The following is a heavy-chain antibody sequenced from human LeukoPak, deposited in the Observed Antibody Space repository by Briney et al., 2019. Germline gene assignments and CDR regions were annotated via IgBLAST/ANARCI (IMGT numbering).Heavy chain of an antibody. CDR3: ARLLCSSTSCQFDY. D-gene: IGHD2-2*01. J-gene: IGHJ4*02. CDR1: GYTFTSYG. Sequence: ASVKVSCKASGYTFTSYGINWVRQATGQGLEWMGWMNPNSGNTGYAQKFQGRVTITRNTSISTAYMELSSLRSEDTAVYYCARLLCSSTSCQFDYWGQGTLVTVSS. CDR2: MNPNSGNT. V-gene: IGHV1-8*03.